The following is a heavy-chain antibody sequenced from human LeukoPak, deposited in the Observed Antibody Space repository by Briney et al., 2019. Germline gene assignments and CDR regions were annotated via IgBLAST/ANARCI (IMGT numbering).Heavy chain of an antibody. CDR3: ASGDGYNMWIPWG. CDR1: GGTFSSYA. D-gene: IGHD5-24*01. V-gene: IGHV1-69*13. CDR2: IIPIFGTA. Sequence: SVKVSCKASGGTFSSYANSWVRQAPGQGLEWMGGIIPIFGTANYAQKFQGRVTITADESTSTAYMELSSLRSEDTAVYYCASGDGYNMWIPWGWGQGTLVTVSS. J-gene: IGHJ4*02.